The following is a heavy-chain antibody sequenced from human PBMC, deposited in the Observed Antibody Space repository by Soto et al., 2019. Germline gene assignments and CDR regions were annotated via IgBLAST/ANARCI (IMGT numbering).Heavy chain of an antibody. CDR2: IIPIFGTA. D-gene: IGHD3-22*01. CDR3: ARDISMIVVVPRGIVGFDP. V-gene: IGHV1-69*13. Sequence: SVKVSCKASGGTFSSYAISWVRQAPGQGLEWMGGIIPIFGTANYAQKFQGGVTITADESTSTAYMELSSLRSEDTAVYYCARDISMIVVVPRGIVGFDPWGQGTLVTVSS. CDR1: GGTFSSYA. J-gene: IGHJ5*02.